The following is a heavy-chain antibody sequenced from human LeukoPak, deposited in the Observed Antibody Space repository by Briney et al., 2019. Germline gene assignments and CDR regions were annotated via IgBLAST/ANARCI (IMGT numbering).Heavy chain of an antibody. CDR1: GGTFSSYA. CDR2: IIPILGIA. Sequence: SVKVSCKASGGTFSSYAISWVRQAPGQGLEWMGRIIPILGIANFAQKFQGRVTITADKSTSTAYMELSSLRSEDTAVYYCARYGDYVDYWGQGTLVTVSS. D-gene: IGHD4-17*01. CDR3: ARYGDYVDY. V-gene: IGHV1-69*04. J-gene: IGHJ4*02.